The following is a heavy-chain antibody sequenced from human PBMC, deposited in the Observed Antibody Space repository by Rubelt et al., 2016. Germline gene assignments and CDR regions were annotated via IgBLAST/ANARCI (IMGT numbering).Heavy chain of an antibody. V-gene: IGHV4-39*01. D-gene: IGHD5-12*01. Sequence: QLQLQESAPGLVKPSETLSLTCTVSVGSISSTSYYSGWIREPPGKGLAWIGSIYYSGSTYDNPSLKYRVTITLDTYESQFSLNLRPVTAAETAVYYCARPPPLATIFPFDYWGQGTLVTVSS. CDR3: ARPPPLATIFPFDY. CDR2: IYYSGST. CDR1: VGSISSTSYY. J-gene: IGHJ4*02.